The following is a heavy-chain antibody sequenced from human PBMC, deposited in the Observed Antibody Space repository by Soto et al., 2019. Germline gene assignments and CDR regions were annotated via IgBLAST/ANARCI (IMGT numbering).Heavy chain of an antibody. V-gene: IGHV1-46*01. CDR3: ARGRIVVVPAAIGGYFDY. Sequence: ASVKVSCKASGYTFTSYYMHWVRQAPGQGLEWMGIINPSGGSTSYAQKFQGRVTMTRDTSTSTAYMELSSLRSEDTAVYYCARGRIVVVPAAIGGYFDYWGQGTLVTVSS. CDR1: GYTFTSYY. D-gene: IGHD2-2*02. CDR2: INPSGGST. J-gene: IGHJ4*02.